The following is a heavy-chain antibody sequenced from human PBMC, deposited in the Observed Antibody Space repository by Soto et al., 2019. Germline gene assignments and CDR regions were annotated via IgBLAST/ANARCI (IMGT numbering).Heavy chain of an antibody. J-gene: IGHJ6*02. Sequence: GGSLRLSCAASGFTFSSYAMHWVRQAPCKGLEWLAVISYDGSNKYYADSVKGRFTISRDNSKNTLYLQMNSLRAEDTAVYYCARDLRSAAPILYYYYYGMDVWGQGTTVTVSS. CDR1: GFTFSSYA. D-gene: IGHD2-2*01. V-gene: IGHV3-30-3*01. CDR2: ISYDGSNK. CDR3: ARDLRSAAPILYYYYYGMDV.